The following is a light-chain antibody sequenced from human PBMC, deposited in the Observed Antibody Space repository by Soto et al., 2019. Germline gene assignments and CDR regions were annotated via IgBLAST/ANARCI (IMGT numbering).Light chain of an antibody. CDR1: QSVSSSY. V-gene: IGKV3-20*01. J-gene: IGKJ2*01. Sequence: EIVLTQSPGTLSLSPGERATLSCRASQSVSSSYLAWYQQKPGQAPRLLIYGASSRATGIPERFSGSGSGADFTLTISRLEPADFAVYYCQQYGSSPPTFGQGTKLEIK. CDR2: GAS. CDR3: QQYGSSPPT.